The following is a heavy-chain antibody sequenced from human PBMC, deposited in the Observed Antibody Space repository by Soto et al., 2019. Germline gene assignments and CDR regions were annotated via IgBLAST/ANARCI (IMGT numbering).Heavy chain of an antibody. Sequence: SETLSLTCTVSGGSIRSGGYYWDWIRQHPGKGLEWIGSIYYSGSTFYNPSLKSRVNISVDTSENQFSLKLSSVTAADTAVYYCARDLIYDFWSGYQSGVNYGMDVXGQGTTVTVSS. V-gene: IGHV4-31*03. CDR3: ARDLIYDFWSGYQSGVNYGMDV. CDR1: GGSIRSGGYY. CDR2: IYYSGST. J-gene: IGHJ6*02. D-gene: IGHD3-3*01.